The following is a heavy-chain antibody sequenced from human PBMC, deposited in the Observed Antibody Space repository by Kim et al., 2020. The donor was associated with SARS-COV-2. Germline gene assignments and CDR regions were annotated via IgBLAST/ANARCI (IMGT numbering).Heavy chain of an antibody. Sequence: SETLSLTCTVSGGSISSSSYYWGWIRQPPGKGLEWIGSLYYSGSTYYNPSLKSRVTISVDTSKNQFSLKLSSVTAADTAVYYCARQRITMLVGSRWFDPWGQGTLGTVSS. CDR2: LYYSGST. J-gene: IGHJ5*02. CDR1: GGSISSSSYY. CDR3: ARQRITMLVGSRWFDP. V-gene: IGHV4-39*01. D-gene: IGHD3-22*01.